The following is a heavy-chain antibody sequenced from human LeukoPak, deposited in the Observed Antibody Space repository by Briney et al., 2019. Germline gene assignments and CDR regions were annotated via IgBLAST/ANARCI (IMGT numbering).Heavy chain of an antibody. V-gene: IGHV3-7*01. J-gene: IGHJ4*02. CDR1: GFTFSGYW. CDR2: IKQDGSEK. CDR3: ARDREGYCSSTSCYTGGELFDY. D-gene: IGHD2-2*02. Sequence: GGSLRLSCAASGFTFSGYWMSWVRQAPGKGLEWVANIKQDGSEKYYVDSVKGRFTISRDNAKNSLYLQMNSLRAEDTAVYYCARDREGYCSSTSCYTGGELFDYWGQGTLVTVSS.